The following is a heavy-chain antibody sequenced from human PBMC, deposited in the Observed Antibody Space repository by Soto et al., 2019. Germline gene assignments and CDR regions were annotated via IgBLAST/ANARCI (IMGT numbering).Heavy chain of an antibody. CDR2: ISSSGSTI. D-gene: IGHD3-16*02. CDR1: GFTFSDYY. J-gene: IGHJ4*02. Sequence: GGSLRLSCAASGFTFSDYYMRWIRQAPGKGLEWVSYISSSGSTIYYADSVKGRFTISRDNAKNSLYLQMNSLRAEDTAVYYCARGPYNYVWGSDPPHFDYWGQGTLVTVSS. CDR3: ARGPYNYVWGSDPPHFDY. V-gene: IGHV3-11*01.